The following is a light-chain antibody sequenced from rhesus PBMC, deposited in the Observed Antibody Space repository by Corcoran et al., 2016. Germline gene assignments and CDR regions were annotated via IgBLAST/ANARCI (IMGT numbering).Light chain of an antibody. CDR1: QSVGSY. V-gene: IGKV3-24*04. J-gene: IGKJ3*01. Sequence: ETVVTQSPATLSLSPGERATLSCRASQSVGSYLAWYQQKPGQAPWPLIYGASSRATGIPEKFSVSGSGTDFTLTISSLDPEDVGVYYCQQSSNLLTFGPGTKLDIK. CDR2: GAS. CDR3: QQSSNLLT.